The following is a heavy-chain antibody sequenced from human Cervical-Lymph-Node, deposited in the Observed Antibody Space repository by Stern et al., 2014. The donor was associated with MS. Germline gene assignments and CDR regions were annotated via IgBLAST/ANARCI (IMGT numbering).Heavy chain of an antibody. CDR3: ARGRSDAFDV. Sequence: VQLVQSGGDLVEPGKSLRLSCVASGFTFDDFAMHWLRQVPGKGLEWVSGMSWNGASIGYADSVKGRFTISRDNDKNYLYLQMSSLTTEDTALYYCARGRSDAFDVWGQGTRVTVSS. J-gene: IGHJ3*01. CDR2: MSWNGASI. CDR1: GFTFDDFA. V-gene: IGHV3-9*01.